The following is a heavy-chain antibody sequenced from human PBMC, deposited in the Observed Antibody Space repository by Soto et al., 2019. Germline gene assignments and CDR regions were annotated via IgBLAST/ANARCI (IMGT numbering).Heavy chain of an antibody. D-gene: IGHD3-3*01. V-gene: IGHV1-8*01. CDR2: MHPNSGNT. Sequence: QVQLVQSGAEVKKPGASVKGSCKASGYTFTSYDINWVRKATGQGLEWMGWMHPNSGNTGYAQKFQGRVTMSRNTSITTAYMELSSLRSEDTAVNYCARDRVGWLDVWGPGTTVTVSS. J-gene: IGHJ6*02. CDR1: GYTFTSYD. CDR3: ARDRVGWLDV.